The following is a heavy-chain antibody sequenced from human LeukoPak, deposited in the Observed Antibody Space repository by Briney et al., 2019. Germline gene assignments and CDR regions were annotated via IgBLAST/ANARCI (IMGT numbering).Heavy chain of an antibody. J-gene: IGHJ4*02. CDR3: AKASSRYVYYFDY. Sequence: GGSLRLSCAASGFTVSSNYMSWVRQAPGKGLEWVSVVYGGDTTYYADSVKGRFTISRDNSKNTLYLQMNSLRAEDTAVYYCAKASSRYVYYFDYWGQGTLVTVSS. CDR2: VYGGDTT. D-gene: IGHD5-12*01. V-gene: IGHV3-53*01. CDR1: GFTVSSNY.